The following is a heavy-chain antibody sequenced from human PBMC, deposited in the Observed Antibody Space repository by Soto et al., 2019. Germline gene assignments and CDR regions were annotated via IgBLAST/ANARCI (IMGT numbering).Heavy chain of an antibody. J-gene: IGHJ4*02. V-gene: IGHV4-39*01. CDR3: AGFSGSDTYFTFQADS. D-gene: IGHD3-10*01. CDR1: RASITRNSYY. Sequence: SETLSLTCSVSRASITRNSYYWGWIRQSPGKGLEWIASMYYGGSTYYNPSLKSRVTISADTSKNGFSLKMRSVSAADTAVYYCAGFSGSDTYFTFQADSWGQGIQVTVSS. CDR2: MYYGGST.